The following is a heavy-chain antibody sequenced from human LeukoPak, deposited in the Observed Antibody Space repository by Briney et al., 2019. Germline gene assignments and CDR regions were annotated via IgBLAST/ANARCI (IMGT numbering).Heavy chain of an antibody. V-gene: IGHV6-1*01. J-gene: IGHJ5*02. Sequence: SQTLSLTCAISGDSVSSNSAAWNWIRQSPSRGLEWLGRTYYRSKWYNDYAVSVKSRITINPDTSKHRFSLHLNSVTPEDTAVYYCASADRDYNWFDTWGQGTLVTVSS. CDR1: GDSVSSNSAA. D-gene: IGHD2-21*02. CDR3: ASADRDYNWFDT. CDR2: TYYRSKWYN.